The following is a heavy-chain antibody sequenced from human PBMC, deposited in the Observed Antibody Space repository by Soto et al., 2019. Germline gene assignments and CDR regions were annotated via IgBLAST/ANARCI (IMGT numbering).Heavy chain of an antibody. J-gene: IGHJ4*02. CDR1: GFTFSTYG. Sequence: VGSLRLSCEASGFTFSTYGMHWVRQAPGKGLEWVAIIWNDGSNEYYADSVKGRFTISRDNSKNTLYLQLRNLRAEDSAVYFCARDQNDSGGYSDSWGQGTLVTVSS. CDR3: ARDQNDSGGYSDS. CDR2: IWNDGSNE. D-gene: IGHD3-22*01. V-gene: IGHV3-33*01.